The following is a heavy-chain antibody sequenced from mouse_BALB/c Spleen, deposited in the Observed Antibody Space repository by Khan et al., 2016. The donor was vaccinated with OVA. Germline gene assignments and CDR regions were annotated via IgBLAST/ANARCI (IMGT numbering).Heavy chain of an antibody. D-gene: IGHD1-1*02. V-gene: IGHV1S81*02. J-gene: IGHJ3*01. CDR2: INPSNGDS. CDR1: GYTFTSYY. Sequence: QVRLQQSGAELVKPGASVKLSCRASGYTFTSYYMYWVKQRPGQGLEWIGEINPSNGDSNFNEKFRSRATLTVDKSSKTANMQLSSLTSEDSAVYYCIRSGDGAFAYWGQGTLVTVSA. CDR3: IRSGDGAFAY.